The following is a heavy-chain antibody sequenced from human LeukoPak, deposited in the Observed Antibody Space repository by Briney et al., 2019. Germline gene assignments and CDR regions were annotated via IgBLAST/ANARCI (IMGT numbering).Heavy chain of an antibody. CDR1: GYTFTNYD. V-gene: IGHV1-8*03. CDR3: ASSGGSGWYFGINSHYYYMDV. CDR2: INPNSGNT. J-gene: IGHJ6*03. D-gene: IGHD6-19*01. Sequence: GASVKVSCKASGYTFTNYDINWVRQATGQGLEWMGWINPNSGNTGYAQKFQGRITITRNTSISTAYMELSSLRSEDTALYYCASSGGSGWYFGINSHYYYMDVWGKGTTVTVSS.